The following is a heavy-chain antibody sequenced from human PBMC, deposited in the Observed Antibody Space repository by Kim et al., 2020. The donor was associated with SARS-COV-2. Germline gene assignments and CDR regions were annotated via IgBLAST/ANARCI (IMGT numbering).Heavy chain of an antibody. V-gene: IGHV1-69*13. Sequence: SVKVSCKASGGTFSSYAISWVRQAPGQGLEWMGGIIPIFGTANYAQKFQGRVTITADESTSTAYMELSSLRSEDTAVYYCARERVGARDFDYWGQGTLVTVSS. D-gene: IGHD1-26*01. CDR1: GGTFSSYA. J-gene: IGHJ4*02. CDR3: ARERVGARDFDY. CDR2: IIPIFGTA.